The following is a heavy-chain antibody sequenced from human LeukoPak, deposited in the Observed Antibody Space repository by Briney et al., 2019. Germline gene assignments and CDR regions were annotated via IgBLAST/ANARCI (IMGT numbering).Heavy chain of an antibody. Sequence: ESLKIACKGSGYRFTSYWIGWVRQMPGTGLEWMGIIYPGDSDTRYSPSFQGQVTISADKSISTAYLQWNSLKASDTAMYYCARHTTTVTPRAFDIWGQGTMVTVSS. V-gene: IGHV5-51*01. CDR2: IYPGDSDT. CDR1: GYRFTSYW. J-gene: IGHJ3*02. D-gene: IGHD4-17*01. CDR3: ARHTTTVTPRAFDI.